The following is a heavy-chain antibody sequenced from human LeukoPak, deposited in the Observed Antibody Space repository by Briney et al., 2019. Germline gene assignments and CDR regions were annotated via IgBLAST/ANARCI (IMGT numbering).Heavy chain of an antibody. CDR3: AKGGVKYCSGDSCDDYFDY. CDR2: VKEDGSEE. V-gene: IGHV3-7*01. D-gene: IGHD2-15*01. J-gene: IGHJ4*02. CDR1: GFTFSSHS. Sequence: QPGGSLRLSCAASGFTFSSHSMSWVRQAPGKGLEWVANVKEDGSEENYVDSVKGRFTISRDNAINSLYLQMNSLRAEDTAVYFCAKGGVKYCSGDSCDDYFDYWGQGTLVTVSS.